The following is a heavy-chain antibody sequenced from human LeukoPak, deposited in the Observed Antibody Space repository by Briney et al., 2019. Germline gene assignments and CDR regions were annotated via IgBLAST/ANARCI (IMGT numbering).Heavy chain of an antibody. CDR2: IKQDGSEK. CDR1: GFTFSIYW. J-gene: IGHJ3*02. V-gene: IGHV3-7*01. D-gene: IGHD3-3*01. CDR3: ARETSMEWLLGSWSDAFDI. Sequence: GGSLRLSCAATGFTFSIYWMSWVRQAPGKGLEWVANIKQDGSEKYYVDSVKGRFTISRDNTKNSLYLQMNSLRAEDTAVYYCARETSMEWLLGSWSDAFDIWGQGTMVTVSS.